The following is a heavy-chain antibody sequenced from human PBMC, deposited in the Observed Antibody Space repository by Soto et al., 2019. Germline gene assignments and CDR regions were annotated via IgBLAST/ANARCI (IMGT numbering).Heavy chain of an antibody. Sequence: SLRLSCEVSGLTFGKFEMTWVRQAPGQGLEWVSSISSDGATIYYADSVKGRFTISRDNDKNLLYLQMNSLKGEDTATYYCVRVGIVARPYWGQGTPVTVSS. D-gene: IGHD2-21*01. CDR3: VRVGIVARPY. CDR2: ISSDGATI. CDR1: GLTFGKFE. J-gene: IGHJ4*02. V-gene: IGHV3-48*03.